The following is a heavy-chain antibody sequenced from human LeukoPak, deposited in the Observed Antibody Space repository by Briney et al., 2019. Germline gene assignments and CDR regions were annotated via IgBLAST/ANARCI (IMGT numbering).Heavy chain of an antibody. CDR2: ISGSGGST. V-gene: IGHV3-23*01. D-gene: IGHD3-3*01. CDR3: AKLEQYYDSWSGYYTDAFDI. CDR1: GFTFSSYA. Sequence: PGGSLRLSCAASGFTFSSYAMSWVRQAPGKGLEWVSAISGSGGSTYYADSVKGRFTISRDNSKNTLYLQMNSLRAEDTAVYYCAKLEQYYDSWSGYYTDAFDIWGQGTMVTVSS. J-gene: IGHJ3*02.